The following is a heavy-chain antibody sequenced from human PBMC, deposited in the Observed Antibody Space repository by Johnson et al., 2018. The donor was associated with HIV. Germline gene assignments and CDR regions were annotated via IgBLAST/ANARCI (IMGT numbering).Heavy chain of an antibody. Sequence: QVQLVESGGGVVQPGRSLRLSCAASGFTFSSYAMHWVRQAPGKGLEWVAVISYDGSNKYYADSVKGRFTISRDNSKNTLHLQMNSLRPEDTAVYYCARDPDWSAFDIWGQGTMVTVSS. D-gene: IGHD3-9*01. J-gene: IGHJ3*02. CDR3: ARDPDWSAFDI. CDR1: GFTFSSYA. V-gene: IGHV3-30-3*01. CDR2: ISYDGSNK.